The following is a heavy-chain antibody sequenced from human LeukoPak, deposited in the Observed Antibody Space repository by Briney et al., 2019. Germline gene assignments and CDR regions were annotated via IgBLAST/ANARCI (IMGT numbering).Heavy chain of an antibody. CDR2: INPNSGGT. J-gene: IGHJ4*02. D-gene: IGHD5-12*01. CDR1: GYTFTGYY. V-gene: IGHV1-2*02. CDR3: ARCRGWYMGYNFDY. Sequence: ASVKVSCKASGYTFTGYYMHCVRQAPGQGLEWMGWINPNSGGTNYAQKFQGRVTMTRDTSISTAYMELSRLRSDDTAVYYCARCRGWYMGYNFDYWGQGTLVTVSS.